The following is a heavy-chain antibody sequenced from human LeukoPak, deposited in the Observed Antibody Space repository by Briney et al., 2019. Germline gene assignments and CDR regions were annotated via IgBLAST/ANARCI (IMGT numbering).Heavy chain of an antibody. CDR3: ARMYCSGGSCYLADYFDY. Sequence: ASVKVSCKASGYTFTGYYMHWVRQAPGQGLEWMGWINPNSGGTNYAQKFQGRVTMTRDTSISTAYMEPSRLRSDDTAVYYCARMYCSGGSCYLADYFDYWGQGTLVTVSS. CDR1: GYTFTGYY. V-gene: IGHV1-2*02. J-gene: IGHJ4*02. CDR2: INPNSGGT. D-gene: IGHD2-15*01.